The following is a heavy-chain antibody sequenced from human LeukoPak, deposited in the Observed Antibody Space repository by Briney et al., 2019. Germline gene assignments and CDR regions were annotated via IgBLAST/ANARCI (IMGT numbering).Heavy chain of an antibody. CDR2: ISYDGSNK. V-gene: IGHV3-30*18. CDR1: GFTFSTYA. J-gene: IGHJ5*01. CDR3: AKDVSWNWFDP. Sequence: GRSLRLSCAASGFTFSTYAMHWVRQAPGKGLEWVAVISYDGSNKYYADSVKGRFTISRDNSKNTLYLQMNTLRAEDTAVYYCAKDVSWNWFDPWGQGTMVTVSS.